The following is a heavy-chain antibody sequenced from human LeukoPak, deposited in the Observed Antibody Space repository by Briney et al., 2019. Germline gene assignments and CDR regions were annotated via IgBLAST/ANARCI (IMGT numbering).Heavy chain of an antibody. D-gene: IGHD3-22*01. CDR3: ATKYYHDTGDYFGPEFDP. J-gene: IGHJ5*02. Sequence: ASVKVSCKASGYTFTSYYMHWVRQAPGQGLEWMGIINPSGGSTSYAQKFQGRVTMTRDTSTSTVYMELSSLRSEDTAVYYCATKYYHDTGDYFGPEFDPWGQGTLVTVSS. V-gene: IGHV1-46*01. CDR1: GYTFTSYY. CDR2: INPSGGST.